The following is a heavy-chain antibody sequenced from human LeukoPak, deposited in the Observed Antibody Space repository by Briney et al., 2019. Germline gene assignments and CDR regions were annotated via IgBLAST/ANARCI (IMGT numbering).Heavy chain of an antibody. CDR1: GYTFTSYD. CDR3: AREYYYDSSGKGNWFDP. Sequence: ASVKVSCKASGYTFTSYDINWVRQATGQGLEWMGWMNPNSGNTGYAQKFQGRVTITRNTSISTAYMELSSLRSEDTAVYYCAREYYYDSSGKGNWFDPWGQGTLVTVPS. CDR2: MNPNSGNT. J-gene: IGHJ5*02. D-gene: IGHD3-22*01. V-gene: IGHV1-8*03.